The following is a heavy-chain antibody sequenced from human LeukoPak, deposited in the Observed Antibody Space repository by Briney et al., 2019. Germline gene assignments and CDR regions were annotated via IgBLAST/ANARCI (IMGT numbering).Heavy chain of an antibody. Sequence: PGGSLRLSCAASGFTFSSYEMNWVRQPPGKGLEWVSYISSSGTTIYYADSVKGRFTISRDNAKNSLYLQMNSLRAEDTAVYYCARGTGYSSKAFDIWGQGTMVTVSS. J-gene: IGHJ3*02. CDR2: ISSSGTTI. CDR3: ARGTGYSSKAFDI. V-gene: IGHV3-48*03. D-gene: IGHD6-13*01. CDR1: GFTFSSYE.